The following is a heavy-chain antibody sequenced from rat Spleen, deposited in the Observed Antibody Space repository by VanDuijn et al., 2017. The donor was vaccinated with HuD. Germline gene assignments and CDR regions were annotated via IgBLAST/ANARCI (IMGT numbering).Heavy chain of an antibody. CDR2: ISYDGGGS. Sequence: EVQLVESGGGLVQPGRSMKLSCAASGFTFSNYGMAWVRQAPKKGLEWVAYISYDGGGSYSPDSVKGRFILSRDNAKSTLYLQMNSLRSEDTATYYCARPHNYRYVMDAWGQGTSVTVSS. D-gene: IGHD1-10*01. CDR1: GFTFSNYG. V-gene: IGHV5-22*01. CDR3: ARPHNYRYVMDA. J-gene: IGHJ4*01.